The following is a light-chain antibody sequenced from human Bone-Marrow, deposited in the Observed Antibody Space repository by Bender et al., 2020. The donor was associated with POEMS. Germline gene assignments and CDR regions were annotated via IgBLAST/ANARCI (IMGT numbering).Light chain of an antibody. Sequence: QSALTQPASVSGSPGQSLTISCTGTDSEIGDYNLVSWYQQQPGEVPKLIIYEVDKRPSGVSNRFSGSKSGKSASLAISGLQSEDEAHYYCSAWDERLNALLFGGGTKLTVL. CDR3: SAWDERLNALL. V-gene: IGLV2-23*02. J-gene: IGLJ2*01. CDR2: EVD. CDR1: DSEIGDYNL.